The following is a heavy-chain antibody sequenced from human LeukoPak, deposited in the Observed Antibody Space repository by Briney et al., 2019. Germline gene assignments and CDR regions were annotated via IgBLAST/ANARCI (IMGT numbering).Heavy chain of an antibody. J-gene: IGHJ6*03. CDR1: GGSFSGYY. CDR3: ARVRGIGYYYYMDV. V-gene: IGHV4-34*01. D-gene: IGHD1-14*01. Sequence: PSETLSLTCAVYGGSFSGYYWSWIRQPPGKGLEWIGEINHSGSTNYNPSLKSRVTISVDTSKNQFSLKLSSVTAADTAVYYCARVRGIGYYYYMDVWGKGTTVTVSS. CDR2: INHSGST.